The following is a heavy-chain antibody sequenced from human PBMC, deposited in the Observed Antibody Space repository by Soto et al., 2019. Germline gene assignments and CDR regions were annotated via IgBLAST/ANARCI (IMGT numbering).Heavy chain of an antibody. CDR1: VGTFSSYA. CDR2: IIPIFGTA. Sequence: GASVKVSCKASVGTFSSYAISWVRQAPGQGLEWMGGIIPIFGTANYAQKFQGRVTITADESTSTAYMELSSLRSEDTAVYYCARDGGACSSTSCYAPITIYYYGMDVWGRGTTVTVSS. CDR3: ARDGGACSSTSCYAPITIYYYGMDV. J-gene: IGHJ6*02. D-gene: IGHD2-2*01. V-gene: IGHV1-69*13.